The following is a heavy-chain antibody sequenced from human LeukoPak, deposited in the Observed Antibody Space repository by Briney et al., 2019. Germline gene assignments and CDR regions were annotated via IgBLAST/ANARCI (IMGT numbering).Heavy chain of an antibody. V-gene: IGHV3-23*01. CDR1: GFMFSSYA. CDR2: ISGSGGDS. J-gene: IGHJ4*02. Sequence: GGSLRLSCAASGFMFSSYAMNWVRQAPGEGLEWVSGISGSGGDSYYADSVKGRFSISRDKSTNTLYLQMNSLRAEDTAVYYCAKGGRYLYYFDYWGQGTLVTVSS. CDR3: AKGGRYLYYFDY. D-gene: IGHD2-2*02.